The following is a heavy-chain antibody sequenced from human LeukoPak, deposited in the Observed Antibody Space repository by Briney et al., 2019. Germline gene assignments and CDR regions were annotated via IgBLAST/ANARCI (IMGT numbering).Heavy chain of an antibody. CDR2: INPNSGGT. Sequence: ASVKVSCKASGYTFTGYYMHWVRQAPGQGLEWMGRINPNSGGTNYAQKFQGRVTMTRDTSISTAYMELSRLRSDDTAVHYCARARFGELTQNDYWGQGTLVTVSS. J-gene: IGHJ4*02. D-gene: IGHD3-16*01. CDR3: ARARFGELTQNDY. CDR1: GYTFTGYY. V-gene: IGHV1-2*06.